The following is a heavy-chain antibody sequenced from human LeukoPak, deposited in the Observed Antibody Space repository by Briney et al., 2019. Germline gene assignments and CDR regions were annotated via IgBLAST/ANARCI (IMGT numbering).Heavy chain of an antibody. CDR2: ISYDGSNK. CDR3: AREVAAAGPYYYYYYGMDV. J-gene: IGHJ6*02. D-gene: IGHD6-13*01. Sequence: PGGSLRLSCAASGFTFSSYAMHWVRQAPGEGLEWVAVISYDGSNKYYADSVKGRFTISRDNSKNTLYLQMNSLRAEDTAVYYCAREVAAAGPYYYYYYGMDVWGQGTTVTVSS. CDR1: GFTFSSYA. V-gene: IGHV3-30-3*01.